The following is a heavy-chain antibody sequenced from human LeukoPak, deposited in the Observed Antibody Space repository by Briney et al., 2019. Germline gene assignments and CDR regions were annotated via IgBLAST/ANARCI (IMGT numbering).Heavy chain of an antibody. J-gene: IGHJ4*02. CDR3: GKSEAYSFAYGIDF. D-gene: IGHD5-18*01. V-gene: IGHV3-7*03. Sequence: PGGSLRLSCAASGFTFNNHWMSWVRQAPGKGLEWVANIRHDGSDKKYVDSVKGRSTISRDNAENLLFLQMNSLRAEDTAVYYCGKSEAYSFAYGIDFWGEGTLVTVSS. CDR2: IRHDGSDK. CDR1: GFTFNNHW.